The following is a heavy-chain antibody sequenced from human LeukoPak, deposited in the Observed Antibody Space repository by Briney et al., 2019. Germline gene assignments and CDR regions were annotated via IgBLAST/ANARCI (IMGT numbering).Heavy chain of an antibody. D-gene: IGHD3-16*02. CDR2: ISGSGGST. Sequence: GGSLRLSCAASGFTFSSYAMSWVRQAPGKGLEWVSAISGSGGSTYYADSVKGRFTISRDNSKNTLYLQMNSLRAEDTAVYYCAKSYVWGSYRPGPFDYWGQGTLVTVSS. CDR1: GFTFSSYA. CDR3: AKSYVWGSYRPGPFDY. V-gene: IGHV3-23*01. J-gene: IGHJ4*02.